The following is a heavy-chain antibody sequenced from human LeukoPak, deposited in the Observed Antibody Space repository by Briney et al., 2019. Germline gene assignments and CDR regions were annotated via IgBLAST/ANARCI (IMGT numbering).Heavy chain of an antibody. J-gene: IGHJ4*02. CDR1: GFTFSSYW. Sequence: GGSLRLSCAASGFTFSSYWMHWVRQAPGKGLVWVSRINSDGSSTSYADSVKGRFTISRDNSKNTLYLQMNSLRAGDTAVYYCAHISSSWPDYWGQGTLVTVSS. V-gene: IGHV3-74*01. CDR3: AHISSSWPDY. CDR2: INSDGSST. D-gene: IGHD6-13*01.